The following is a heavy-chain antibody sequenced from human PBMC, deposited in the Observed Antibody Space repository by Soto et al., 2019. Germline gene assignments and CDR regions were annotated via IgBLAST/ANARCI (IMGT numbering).Heavy chain of an antibody. CDR1: GVTIRGYY. J-gene: IGHJ5*02. CDR3: ATYWGTESPTFGCDL. D-gene: IGHD3-16*01. CDR2: IYYTGGT. V-gene: IGHV4-59*01. Sequence: SETLSLTCNVSGVTIRGYYWNWIRQPPGKTLEWIGSIYYTGGTNYNPSLKSRVTISSATSTNHFSLTLTSLTAADTAIYYCATYWGTESPTFGCDLWGRGAQVTVTS.